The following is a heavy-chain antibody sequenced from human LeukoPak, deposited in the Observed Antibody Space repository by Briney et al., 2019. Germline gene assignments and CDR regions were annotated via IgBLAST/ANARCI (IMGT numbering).Heavy chain of an antibody. CDR2: IWYDGSNK. Sequence: QSGGSLRLSCAASGFTFSSYGMHWVRQAPGKGLEWVEVIWYDGSNKYYADSVKGRFTISRDNSKNTLYLQMNSLRAEDTAVYYCARVRVTTVTTGPFDYWGQGTLVTVSS. V-gene: IGHV3-33*01. CDR1: GFTFSSYG. J-gene: IGHJ4*02. CDR3: ARVRVTTVTTGPFDY. D-gene: IGHD4-17*01.